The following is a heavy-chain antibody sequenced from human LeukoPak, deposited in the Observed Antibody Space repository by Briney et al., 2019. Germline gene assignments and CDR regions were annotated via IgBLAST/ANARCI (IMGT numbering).Heavy chain of an antibody. CDR2: IWPTDSNT. V-gene: IGHV5-51*01. D-gene: IGHD6-13*01. J-gene: IGHJ3*02. CDR3: AMRAGGMHAFDI. CDR1: GYSFTTYW. Sequence: GESLKIPCKTSGYSFTTYWIGWVGQMPGKGLEWMGIIWPTDSNTRYSPSFEGQVTMSADKSINTAYLQWSSLKASDTAMYYCAMRAGGMHAFDIWAQGTMVTVSS.